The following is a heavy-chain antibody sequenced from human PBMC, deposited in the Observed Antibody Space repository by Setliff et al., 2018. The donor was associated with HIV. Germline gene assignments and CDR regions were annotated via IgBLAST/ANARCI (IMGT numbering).Heavy chain of an antibody. CDR2: IFDSGAT. Sequence: SAETLSLTCTVSGGSISSSSLYWGWIRQPPGKGLQWIGSIFDSGATYYNASLRSRVTMSVDTSKNQFSLKLRSVTAADTAVYYCARSPAAEGYWGQGTLVTVS. CDR1: GGSISSSSLY. CDR3: ARSPAAEGY. D-gene: IGHD6-13*01. V-gene: IGHV4-39*01. J-gene: IGHJ4*02.